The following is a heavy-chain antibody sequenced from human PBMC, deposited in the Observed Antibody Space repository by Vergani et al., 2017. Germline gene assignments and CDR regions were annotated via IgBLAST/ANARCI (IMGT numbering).Heavy chain of an antibody. Sequence: QVQLVQSGAEVKKPGASVKVSCKASGGTFSSYAISWVRQAPGQGLEWMGRIIPILGIANYAQKFQGRVTITADKSTSTAYMELSSLRSEDTAVYYCARGGYDFWSGYYYFDYWGQGTLVTVSS. V-gene: IGHV1-69*04. J-gene: IGHJ4*02. CDR3: ARGGYDFWSGYYYFDY. CDR1: GGTFSSYA. CDR2: IIPILGIA. D-gene: IGHD3-3*01.